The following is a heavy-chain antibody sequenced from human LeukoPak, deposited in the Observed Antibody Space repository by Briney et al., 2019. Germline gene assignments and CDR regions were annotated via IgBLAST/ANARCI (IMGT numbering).Heavy chain of an antibody. V-gene: IGHV4-30-2*01. CDR3: ARSPKEDLVCSSASCYSYNWFDP. J-gene: IGHJ5*02. CDR2: IYHSGST. Sequence: SQTLSLTCTVSGGSISSGGYYWSWIRQPPGKGLEWIGYIYHSGSTYYNPSLKSRVTISVDRSKNQFSLKLSSVTAADTAVYYCARSPKEDLVCSSASCYSYNWFDPWGQGTLVTVSS. D-gene: IGHD2-2*02. CDR1: GGSISSGGYY.